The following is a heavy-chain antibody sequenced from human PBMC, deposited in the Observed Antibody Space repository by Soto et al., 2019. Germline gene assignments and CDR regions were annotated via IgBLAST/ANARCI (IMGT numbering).Heavy chain of an antibody. CDR1: GFDVYT. CDR2: INWDSTYM. Sequence: EVQLVESGGNWVQPGRSLRLSCASSGFDVYTMHWIRQAPGGGLEWVAGINWDSTYMGYADSVKGRFTVSRDNAKKSLYLQMTGLRADDTALYYCIGEIKSGGLDYWGRGTLVTVSS. D-gene: IGHD2-15*01. J-gene: IGHJ4*02. CDR3: IGEIKSGGLDY. V-gene: IGHV3-9*01.